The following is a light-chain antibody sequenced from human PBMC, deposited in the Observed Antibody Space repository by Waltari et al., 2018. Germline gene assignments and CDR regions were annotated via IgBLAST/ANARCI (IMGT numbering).Light chain of an antibody. V-gene: IGLV2-23*02. CDR3: CSYATGSSYV. CDR2: DVD. CDR1: SHDVGGYNR. Sequence: QSALTQPASVSGSPGQSITVSCTGTSHDVGGYNRVSWYQQLPGKAPKLILFDVDLRPSGVIDRVSGSKSGNTASRTIYGLRAEDEGDYYCCSYATGSSYVFGPGTKVTVL. J-gene: IGLJ1*01.